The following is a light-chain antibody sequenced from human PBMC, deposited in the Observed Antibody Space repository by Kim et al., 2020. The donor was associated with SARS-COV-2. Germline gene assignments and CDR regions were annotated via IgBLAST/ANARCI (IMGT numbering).Light chain of an antibody. CDR3: QQRSNWYP. Sequence: PGERPTLSCRASQRLGSSLASYQHQPGQAPRLLIYDAFNRATGIPARFSGGGSGTDFTLTISSLEPEDFAVYYCQQRSNWYPFGQETRLEL. CDR2: DAF. CDR1: QRLGSS. V-gene: IGKV3-11*01. J-gene: IGKJ2*01.